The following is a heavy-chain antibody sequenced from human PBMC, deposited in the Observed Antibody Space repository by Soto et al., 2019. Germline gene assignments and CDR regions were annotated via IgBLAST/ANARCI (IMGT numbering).Heavy chain of an antibody. CDR2: IYSGGST. V-gene: IGHV3-53*01. CDR1: GFTVSSNY. D-gene: IGHD6-19*01. J-gene: IGHJ4*02. Sequence: EVQLVESGGGLIPPGGSLRLSCAASGFTVSSNYMSWVRQAPGKGLEWVSVIYSGGSTYYADSVKGRFTISRDNAKNTLYLQMNSLRAEDTAVYYCARVQEAVAGYYCDYWGQGTLVTVSS. CDR3: ARVQEAVAGYYCDY.